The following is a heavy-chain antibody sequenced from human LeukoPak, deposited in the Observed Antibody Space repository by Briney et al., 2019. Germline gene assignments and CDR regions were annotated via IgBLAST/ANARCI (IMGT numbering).Heavy chain of an antibody. CDR2: ISSNGGST. CDR3: AREPNSRSHPSLDS. CDR1: GFTFSSYA. J-gene: IGHJ4*02. V-gene: IGHV3-64*01. D-gene: IGHD1-26*01. Sequence: GGSLRLSCAASGFTFSSYAMHWVRQAPGKGLEYVSAISSNGGSTYYANSVKGRFTISRDNSKNTLYLQMGSLRAEDMAVYYCAREPNSRSHPSLDSWGQGTPVTVSS.